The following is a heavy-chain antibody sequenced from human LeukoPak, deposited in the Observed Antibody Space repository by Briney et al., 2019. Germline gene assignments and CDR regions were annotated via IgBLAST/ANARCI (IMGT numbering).Heavy chain of an antibody. D-gene: IGHD5-18*01. J-gene: IGHJ4*02. CDR1: GFTFDDYA. Sequence: GRSLRLSCAASGFTFDDYAMHWVRQAPGKGLEWVSGISWNSGNIDYADSVKGRFTISRDNAKNSLYLQMNSLRAEDTAVYYCARDRGYSYGSTYWGQGTLVTVSS. CDR3: ARDRGYSYGSTY. CDR2: ISWNSGNI. V-gene: IGHV3-9*01.